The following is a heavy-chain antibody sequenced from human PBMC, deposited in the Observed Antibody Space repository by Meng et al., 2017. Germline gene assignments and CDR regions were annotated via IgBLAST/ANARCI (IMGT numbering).Heavy chain of an antibody. CDR3: ARWSIYCSGGSCYSFDY. CDR1: GGSISSSNG. J-gene: IGHJ4*02. CDR2: IYHSGST. D-gene: IGHD2-15*01. V-gene: IGHV4-4*02. Sequence: GQPRGCGLGRVKPSGTLSLPCPVSGGSISSSNGWSWVRQPPGKGLEWIGEIYHSGSTNYNPSLKSRVTISVDKSKNQFSLKLSSVTAADTAVYYCARWSIYCSGGSCYSFDYWGQGTLVTVSS.